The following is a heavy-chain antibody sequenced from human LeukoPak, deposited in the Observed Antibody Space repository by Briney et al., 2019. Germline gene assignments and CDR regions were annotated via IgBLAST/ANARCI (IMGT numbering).Heavy chain of an antibody. Sequence: GGSLRLSCAASGFTFSIYAMTWVRQAPGKGLEWVSVISGSGTTYYADSVKGRFTISRDNSKNTLYLQMNSLRAEDTAIYYCARVYSGGFPHLDYWGQGTLVTVSS. V-gene: IGHV3-23*01. CDR1: GFTFSIYA. J-gene: IGHJ4*02. CDR3: ARVYSGGFPHLDY. CDR2: ISGSGTT. D-gene: IGHD1-26*01.